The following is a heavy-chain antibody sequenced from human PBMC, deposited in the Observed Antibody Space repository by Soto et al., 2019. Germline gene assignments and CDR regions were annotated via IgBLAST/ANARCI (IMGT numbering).Heavy chain of an antibody. V-gene: IGHV3-30*18. D-gene: IGHD4-17*01. CDR3: AKAYGYGDYVWAFDI. Sequence: GGSLRLSCAASGFTFSSYGMHWVRQAPGKGLEWVAVISYDGSNKYYADSVKGRFTISRDNSKNTLYLQMNSLRAEDTAVYYCAKAYGYGDYVWAFDIWGQGTMVTVSS. J-gene: IGHJ3*02. CDR1: GFTFSSYG. CDR2: ISYDGSNK.